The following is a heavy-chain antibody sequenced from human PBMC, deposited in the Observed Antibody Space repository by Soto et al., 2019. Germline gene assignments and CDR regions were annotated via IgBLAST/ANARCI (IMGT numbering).Heavy chain of an antibody. CDR3: ARARAVLRFLEWLPTPDGMDV. V-gene: IGHV4-59*01. CDR1: GGSISSYY. CDR2: IYYSGST. Sequence: PSETLSLTCTVSGGSISSYYWSWIRQPPGKGLEWIGYIYYSGSTNYNPSLKSRVTISVDTSKNQFSLKLSSVTAADTAVYYCARARAVLRFLEWLPTPDGMDVWGQGTTVTV. D-gene: IGHD3-3*01. J-gene: IGHJ6*02.